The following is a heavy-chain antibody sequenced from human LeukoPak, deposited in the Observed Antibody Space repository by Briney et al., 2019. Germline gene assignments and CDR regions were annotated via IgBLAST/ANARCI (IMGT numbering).Heavy chain of an antibody. Sequence: GGSLRLSCAASRFTFSSNTMNWVRQAPGKGLEWVSYINSGGRYIYYADSVRGRFTISRDNAKNSLYLQMNSLRAEDTAVYYCASDKYYFESSGRSAANAFDIWGQGTMVTVSS. CDR3: ASDKYYFESSGRSAANAFDI. CDR1: RFTFSSNT. D-gene: IGHD3-22*01. CDR2: INSGGRYI. V-gene: IGHV3-21*01. J-gene: IGHJ3*02.